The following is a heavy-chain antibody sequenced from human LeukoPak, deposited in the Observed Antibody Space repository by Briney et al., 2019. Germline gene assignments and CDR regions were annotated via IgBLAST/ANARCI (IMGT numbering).Heavy chain of an antibody. Sequence: SETLSLTCTVSGGSISSSSYYWGWIRQPPGKGLEWIGSIYYSGSTYYNPSLKSRVTISVDTSKNQFSLKLSSVTAADTAVYYCARTSGSYSAADYWGQGTLVTVSS. CDR2: IYYSGST. CDR3: ARTSGSYSAADY. V-gene: IGHV4-39*07. J-gene: IGHJ4*02. D-gene: IGHD1-26*01. CDR1: GGSISSSSYY.